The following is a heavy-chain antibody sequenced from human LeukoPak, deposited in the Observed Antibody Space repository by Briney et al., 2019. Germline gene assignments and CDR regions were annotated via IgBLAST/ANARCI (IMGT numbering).Heavy chain of an antibody. Sequence: ASVKVSCKASGGTFSSYAISWVRQAPGQGLEWMGRIIPILGIANYAQKFQGRVTITADKSTSTAYMELSSLRSEDTAVYYCARDRPTAHYDSSGYPDYWGQGTLVTVSS. CDR1: GGTFSSYA. V-gene: IGHV1-69*04. D-gene: IGHD3-22*01. J-gene: IGHJ4*02. CDR3: ARDRPTAHYDSSGYPDY. CDR2: IIPILGIA.